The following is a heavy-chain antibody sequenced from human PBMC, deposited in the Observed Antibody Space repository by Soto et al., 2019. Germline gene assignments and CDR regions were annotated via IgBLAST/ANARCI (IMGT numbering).Heavy chain of an antibody. D-gene: IGHD2-15*01. Sequence: QVQLVQSGAEVKKPGSSVKVSCKASGGTFSSYAISWVRQAPGQGLEWMGGIIPIFGTANYAQKFQGRVTITADESTSTASMELSSLRSEDTAVYSCARGVTYCSGGSCYSSWFDPWGQGTLVTVSS. CDR2: IIPIFGTA. V-gene: IGHV1-69*12. CDR3: ARGVTYCSGGSCYSSWFDP. CDR1: GGTFSSYA. J-gene: IGHJ5*02.